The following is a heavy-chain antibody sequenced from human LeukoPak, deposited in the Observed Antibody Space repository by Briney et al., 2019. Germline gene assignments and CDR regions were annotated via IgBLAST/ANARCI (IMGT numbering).Heavy chain of an antibody. D-gene: IGHD2-2*02. CDR2: IRYDGSNK. CDR3: AKDRERYCSSTSCYTVSDD. J-gene: IGHJ4*02. V-gene: IGHV3-30*02. Sequence: GGSLRLSCAASGFTFSSYGMHWVRQAPGKGLEWVAFIRYDGSNKYYADSVKGRFTISRDNSKNTLYLQMNSLRAEDTAVYYGAKDRERYCSSTSCYTVSDDWGQGTLVTVSS. CDR1: GFTFSSYG.